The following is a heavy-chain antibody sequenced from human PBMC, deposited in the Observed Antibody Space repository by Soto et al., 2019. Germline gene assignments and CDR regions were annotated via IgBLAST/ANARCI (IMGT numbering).Heavy chain of an antibody. V-gene: IGHV3-33*01. CDR1: GFTFSSYG. CDR2: IWYDGSNK. CDR3: GGYCSGGSCYSGYYYGMDV. Sequence: GGSLRLSCAASGFTFSSYGMHWVRQAPGKGLEWVAVIWYDGSNKYYADSVKGRFTISRDNSKNTLYLQMNSLRAEDTAVYYCGGYCSGGSCYSGYYYGMDVWGQGTTVTVSS. D-gene: IGHD2-15*01. J-gene: IGHJ6*02.